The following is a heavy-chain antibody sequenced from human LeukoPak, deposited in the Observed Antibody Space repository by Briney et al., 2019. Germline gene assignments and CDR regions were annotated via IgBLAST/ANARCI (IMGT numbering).Heavy chain of an antibody. Sequence: ASVTVSFKSSVCTFTSYYMHGVRQPPAQGREWVGIINPSGGSTSDAQKFQGRVTMTRDTSTSTVYMELSSLRSDDTAVYYCARGYSLRLRWDTYFDYWGQGTLVTVSS. CDR2: INPSGGST. J-gene: IGHJ4*02. CDR3: ARGYSLRLRWDTYFDY. D-gene: IGHD4-17*01. CDR1: VCTFTSYY. V-gene: IGHV1-46*01.